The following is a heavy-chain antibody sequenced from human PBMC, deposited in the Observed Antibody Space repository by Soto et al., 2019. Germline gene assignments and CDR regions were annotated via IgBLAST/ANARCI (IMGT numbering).Heavy chain of an antibody. D-gene: IGHD3-3*01. V-gene: IGHV1-69*01. CDR1: GGTFSSYA. Sequence: SVKVSCTASGGTFSSYAISWVRQAPGQGLEWMGGIIPIFGTANYAQKFQGRVTITADESTSTAYMELSSLRSEDTAVYYCASFYDFWSGRPNYYYGMDVWGQGTTVTGSS. CDR3: ASFYDFWSGRPNYYYGMDV. CDR2: IIPIFGTA. J-gene: IGHJ6*02.